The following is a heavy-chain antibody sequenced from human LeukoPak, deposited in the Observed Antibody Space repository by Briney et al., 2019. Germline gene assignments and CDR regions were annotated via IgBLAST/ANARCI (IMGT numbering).Heavy chain of an antibody. J-gene: IGHJ5*02. V-gene: IGHV4-39*07. CDR3: ARDFLRGSGSYTRFDP. Sequence: PSETLSLTCTVSGGSISSYYWGWIRQPPGKGLEWIGSIYYSEKTYYNPSLKSRITISVDTSKNQFSLKLSSVTAADTAVYYCARDFLRGSGSYTRFDPWGQGTLVTVSS. D-gene: IGHD3-10*01. CDR2: IYYSEKT. CDR1: GGSISSYY.